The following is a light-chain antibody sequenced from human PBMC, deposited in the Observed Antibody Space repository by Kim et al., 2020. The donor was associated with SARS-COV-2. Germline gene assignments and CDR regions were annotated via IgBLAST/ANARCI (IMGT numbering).Light chain of an antibody. CDR2: DAS. CDR3: QQYNSHPWT. CDR1: QSISSW. J-gene: IGKJ1*01. Sequence: DIQMTQSPSTLSASVGDRVTITCRARQSISSWLAWYQQKPGKAPKLLIYDASSLESGVPSRFGGSGSGTEFTLTISSLQPDDFATYYYQQYNSHPWTFGQGTKVDIK. V-gene: IGKV1-5*01.